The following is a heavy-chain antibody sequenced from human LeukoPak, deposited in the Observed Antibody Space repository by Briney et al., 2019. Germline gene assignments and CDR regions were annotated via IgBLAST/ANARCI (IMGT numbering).Heavy chain of an antibody. J-gene: IGHJ4*02. CDR3: VKEIAFYDY. Sequence: GGSLRLSCSASGFTFSNYPMHWLRQAPGKGLEYVSAISSEGRTTYYADSVRGRFTISRDNSRNTLYLQTSSLRVEDTAIYYCVKEIAFYDYWGQGTLVTVSS. CDR2: ISSEGRTT. D-gene: IGHD2/OR15-2a*01. CDR1: GFTFSNYP. V-gene: IGHV3-64D*06.